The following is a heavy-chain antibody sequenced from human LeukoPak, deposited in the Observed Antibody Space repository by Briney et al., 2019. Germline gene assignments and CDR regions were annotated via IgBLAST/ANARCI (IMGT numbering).Heavy chain of an antibody. J-gene: IGHJ4*02. CDR1: GGSISSYY. D-gene: IGHD4-17*01. CDR3: ARDEGNDYGDYAY. V-gene: IGHV4-59*12. Sequence: SETLSLTCTVSGGSISSYYWSWIRQPPGKGLEWIGYIYHSGSTYYNPSLKSRVTISVDRSKNQFSLKLSSVTAADTAVYYCARDEGNDYGDYAYWGQGTLVTVSS. CDR2: IYHSGST.